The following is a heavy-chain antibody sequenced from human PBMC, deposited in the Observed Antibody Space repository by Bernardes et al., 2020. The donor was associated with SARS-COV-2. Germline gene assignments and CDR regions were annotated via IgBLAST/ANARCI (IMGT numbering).Heavy chain of an antibody. CDR2: ISYDGSNK. J-gene: IGHJ5*02. Sequence: GCSLRLSCAASGFTFSNYALHWVRQAPGKGLEWISIISYDGSNKYYAASVKGRFTISRDNSKNTVYLQMSSLRAEDTAVYYCARDTFIVTVSTSIGGFDPWGQGTLVTVSS. CDR3: ARDTFIVTVSTSIGGFDP. CDR1: GFTFSNYA. D-gene: IGHD3-10*01. V-gene: IGHV3-30*04.